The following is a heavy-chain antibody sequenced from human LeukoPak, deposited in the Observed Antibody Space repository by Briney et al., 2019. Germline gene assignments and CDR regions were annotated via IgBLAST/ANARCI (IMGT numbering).Heavy chain of an antibody. CDR1: GGSINSNNYY. CDR3: ARHVRDILTGYPLYLDY. D-gene: IGHD3-9*01. CDR2: IYSSGSA. Sequence: SETLSLTCTVSGGSINSNNYYWGWIRQPPGKGLEWIGSIYSSGSAYYNPSLKSRVTISVDTSKNQFSLRLSSVTAADTAVYYCARHVRDILTGYPLYLDYWGQGTLVTVSS. J-gene: IGHJ4*02. V-gene: IGHV4-39*01.